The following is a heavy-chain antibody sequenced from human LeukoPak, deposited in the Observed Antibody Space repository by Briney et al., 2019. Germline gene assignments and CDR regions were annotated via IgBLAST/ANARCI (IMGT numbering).Heavy chain of an antibody. D-gene: IGHD3-3*01. J-gene: IGHJ3*02. CDR3: TRHADTYDPHAFDI. V-gene: IGHV3-73*01. Sequence: GGSLRLSCTASGLTFSTSGFNWVRQASGKGLEWVGRIRSNANSYATAYAASVKGRFTISRDDSKNTAYLQMNSLKTEDTAVYYCTRHADTYDPHAFDIWGQGTMVTVSS. CDR2: IRSNANSYAT. CDR1: GLTFSTSG.